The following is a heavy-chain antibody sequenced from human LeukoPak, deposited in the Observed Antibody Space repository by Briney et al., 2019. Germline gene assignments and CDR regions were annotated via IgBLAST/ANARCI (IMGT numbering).Heavy chain of an antibody. Sequence: PSETLSLTCAVYGGSFTGYYWSWIRQPPGRGLEWIGQINHSGSTNYNPSLKSRVTISVDTSKNQFSLKLSSVTAADTAVYYCARRSYNSPFRYWGQGSLVTVSS. CDR1: GGSFTGYY. CDR3: ARRSYNSPFRY. CDR2: INHSGST. V-gene: IGHV4-34*01. J-gene: IGHJ4*02. D-gene: IGHD5-24*01.